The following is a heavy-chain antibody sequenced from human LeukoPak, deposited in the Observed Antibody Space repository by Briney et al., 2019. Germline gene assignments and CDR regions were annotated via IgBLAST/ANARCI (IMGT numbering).Heavy chain of an antibody. CDR2: IDGSGNT. V-gene: IGHV4-59*01. Sequence: SETLSLTCTVSGGSISRYYWSWIRRPPGKGLEWIGYIDGSGNTNYNPSLKSQVTISVDKSKNQFSLKLSFVTAADTAMYYCARSDYHNSGSHTVFDAFDIWGQGTRVTVSS. CDR3: ARSDYHNSGSHTVFDAFDI. D-gene: IGHD3-10*01. J-gene: IGHJ3*02. CDR1: GGSISRYY.